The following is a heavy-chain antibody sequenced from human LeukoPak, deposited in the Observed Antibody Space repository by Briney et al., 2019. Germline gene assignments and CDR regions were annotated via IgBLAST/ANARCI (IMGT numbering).Heavy chain of an antibody. Sequence: NSSETLSLTCAVYGGSFSGYYWSWIRQPPGKGLEWIGEINHSGSTNYNPSLKSRVTISVDTSKNQSSLKLSSVTAADTAVYYCASYSLPYYFDYWGQGTLVTVSS. J-gene: IGHJ4*02. CDR2: INHSGST. D-gene: IGHD2/OR15-2a*01. CDR1: GGSFSGYY. V-gene: IGHV4-34*01. CDR3: ASYSLPYYFDY.